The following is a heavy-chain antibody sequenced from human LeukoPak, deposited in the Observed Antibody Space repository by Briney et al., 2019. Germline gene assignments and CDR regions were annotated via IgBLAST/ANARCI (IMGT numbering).Heavy chain of an antibody. CDR2: IYPGDSDT. Sequence: GESLKISCKGSGYSFTSYWIGWVRQMPGKGLEWMGIIYPGDSDTRYSPSFQGQVTISADKSISTAYLQWSSQKASDTAMYYCARRGSGIAVADHFDYWGQGTLVTVSS. J-gene: IGHJ4*02. D-gene: IGHD6-19*01. V-gene: IGHV5-51*01. CDR1: GYSFTSYW. CDR3: ARRGSGIAVADHFDY.